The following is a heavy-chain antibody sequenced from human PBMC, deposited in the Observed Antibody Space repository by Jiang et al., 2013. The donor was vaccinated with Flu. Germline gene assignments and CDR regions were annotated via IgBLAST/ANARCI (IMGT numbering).Heavy chain of an antibody. V-gene: IGHV1-2*06. CDR1: GYTFTAYY. J-gene: IGHJ4*02. Sequence: SGAEVKKPGASARVSCKASGYTFTAYYMHWVRQAPGQGLEWMGRINPNSGGTNYAQKFQGRVTMTRDTSISTASMELSRLRSDDTAIYYCARAYYYDSSAYYYDYWGQGTLVTVSS. D-gene: IGHD3-22*01. CDR3: ARAYYYDSSAYYYDY. CDR2: INPNSGGT.